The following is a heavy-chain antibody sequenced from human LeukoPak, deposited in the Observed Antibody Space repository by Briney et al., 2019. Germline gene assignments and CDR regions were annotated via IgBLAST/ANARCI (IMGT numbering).Heavy chain of an antibody. CDR2: ISSSSSSI. V-gene: IGHV3-48*02. J-gene: IGHJ4*02. D-gene: IGHD1-7*01. CDR3: ARLNWNSGLHFDY. Sequence: GRSLRLSCAASGFIFSSYGMHWVRQAPGKGPEWVSSISSSSSSIYYADSVKGRFTISRDNAKNSLFLQMNSLRDEDTAVFYCARLNWNSGLHFDYWGQGTLVTVSS. CDR1: GFIFSSYG.